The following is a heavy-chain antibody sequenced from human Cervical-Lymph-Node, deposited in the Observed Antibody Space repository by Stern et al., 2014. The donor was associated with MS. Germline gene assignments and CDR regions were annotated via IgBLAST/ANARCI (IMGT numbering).Heavy chain of an antibody. CDR3: ARDKMHAFDY. D-gene: IGHD2-8*01. V-gene: IGHV1-18*01. CDR2: ISADSGNT. CDR1: GYTFTTYG. J-gene: IGHJ4*02. Sequence: QDQLVQSGTEVKKPGASVLVSCKASGYTFTTYGITWVRQAPGQGLEWMGWISADSGNTKYAQKFPDRVTMTRDTTTGTAYMEVRSLRSEDTAVYYCARDKMHAFDYWGQGTQVTVPS.